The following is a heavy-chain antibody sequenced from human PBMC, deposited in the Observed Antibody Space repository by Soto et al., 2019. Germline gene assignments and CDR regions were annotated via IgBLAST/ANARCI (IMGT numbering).Heavy chain of an antibody. J-gene: IGHJ4*02. V-gene: IGHV3-7*01. CDR3: ARGYEAYYYFDY. D-gene: IGHD3-3*01. CDR2: IRQDGGEK. CDR1: GFTFSSYW. Sequence: PGGSLRLSCAASGFTFSSYWMSWVRQAPGKGLEWVAHIRQDGGEKYYVDSVKGRFTISRDNAKNSLYLQMNSLRAEDTAVYYCARGYEAYYYFDYWGQGTLVTVSS.